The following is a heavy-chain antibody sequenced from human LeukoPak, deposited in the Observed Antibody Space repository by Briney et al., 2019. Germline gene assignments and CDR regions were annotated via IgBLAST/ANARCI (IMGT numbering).Heavy chain of an antibody. CDR3: ARDSSGYYGIVY. J-gene: IGHJ4*02. CDR2: IYYSGST. D-gene: IGHD3-22*01. Sequence: PGGSLRLSCAASGFTFSSYSMNWVRQAPGKGLEWIGSIYYSGSTYYNPSLKSRVTISVDTSKNQFSLKLSSVTAADTAVYYCARDSSGYYGIVYWGQGTLVTVSS. CDR1: GFTFSSYS. V-gene: IGHV4-39*07.